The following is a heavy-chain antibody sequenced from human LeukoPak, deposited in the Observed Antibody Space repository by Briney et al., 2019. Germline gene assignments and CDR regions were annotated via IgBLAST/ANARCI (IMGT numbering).Heavy chain of an antibody. CDR1: GFTFGDYA. J-gene: IGHJ4*02. D-gene: IGHD3-10*01. V-gene: IGHV3-53*01. CDR2: ISRGAST. Sequence: GGSLRLSCTASGFTFGDYAMSWVRQAPGKGLEWVSVISRGASTYYADSVKGRFTISRDNSKNTLYLQMNSLRAEDTAVYYCARVEKEFGPQGGYFDYWGQGTLVTVSS. CDR3: ARVEKEFGPQGGYFDY.